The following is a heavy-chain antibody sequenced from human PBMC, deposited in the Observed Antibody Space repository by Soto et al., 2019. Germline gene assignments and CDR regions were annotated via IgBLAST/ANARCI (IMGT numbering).Heavy chain of an antibody. CDR1: GYSFTTYW. CDR3: AGRVGEEPGLDYWYFDL. CDR2: IYPGDSDA. Sequence: GESLKISCKGSGYSFTTYWIAWVRQMPGRGLEWMGIIYPGDSDARYRPSFQGQVTISADKSISTAYLQWSSLKASDTPMNYCAGRVGEEPGLDYWYFDLWGRGTLVTVSS. J-gene: IGHJ2*01. V-gene: IGHV5-51*01. D-gene: IGHD2-21*01.